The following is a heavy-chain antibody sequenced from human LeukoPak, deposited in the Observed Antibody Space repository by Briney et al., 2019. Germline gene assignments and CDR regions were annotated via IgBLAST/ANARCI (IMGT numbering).Heavy chain of an antibody. Sequence: SETLSLTCTVSGRSISSGSYYWSWLRQPAGKGLEWIGRIYTSGSTTYNPSLKSRVIISVDTSKNQCSLKLSSVTAADTAVYYCARGYCSSTSCYWGYWGQGTLVTVSS. J-gene: IGHJ4*02. CDR2: IYTSGST. CDR1: GRSISSGSYY. V-gene: IGHV4-61*02. CDR3: ARGYCSSTSCYWGY. D-gene: IGHD2-2*01.